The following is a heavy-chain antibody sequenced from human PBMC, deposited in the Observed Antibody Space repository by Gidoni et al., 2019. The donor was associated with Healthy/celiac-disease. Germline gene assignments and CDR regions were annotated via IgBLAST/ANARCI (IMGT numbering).Heavy chain of an antibody. CDR3: ARDQEGGGYNTYYFDY. D-gene: IGHD5-12*01. V-gene: IGHV1-69*01. J-gene: IGHJ4*02. CDR2: IIPIFGTA. CDR1: GGTFSRYA. Sequence: QLVQSGAEVKKPGSSVKVSCKASGGTFSRYAISWVRQAPGQGLEWMGGIIPIFGTANYAQKFQGRVTITADESTSTAYMELSSLRSEDTAVYYCARDQEGGGYNTYYFDYWGQGTLVTVSS.